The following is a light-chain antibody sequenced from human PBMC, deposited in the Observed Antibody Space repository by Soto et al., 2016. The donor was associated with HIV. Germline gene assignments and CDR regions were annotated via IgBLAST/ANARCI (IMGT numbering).Light chain of an antibody. CDR1: NIGSKN. J-gene: IGLJ1*01. CDR3: QVWDGTSDQVYV. V-gene: IGLV3-21*03. Sequence: SYELTQPPSVSVAPGKMASITCGGNNIGSKNVHWYQQKPGQAPVLVVSDDTDRPSGIPERFSGSSSGNTATLTISRVEAGDEADYYCQVWDGTSDQVYVFGAGTKVTVL. CDR2: DDT.